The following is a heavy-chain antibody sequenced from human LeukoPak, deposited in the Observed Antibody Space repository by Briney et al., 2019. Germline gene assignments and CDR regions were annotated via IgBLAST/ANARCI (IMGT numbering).Heavy chain of an antibody. CDR1: GGSISSYY. CDR3: ARVPYSSGRWYYFDY. V-gene: IGHV4-59*08. D-gene: IGHD6-19*01. CDR2: IYDSGST. Sequence: SETLSLTCTVSGGSISSYYWSWIRQPPGKGLEWIGYIYDSGSTNYNPSLKSRVTISVDTSKNQFSLKLSSVTAADTAVYYCARVPYSSGRWYYFDYWGQGTLVTVSS. J-gene: IGHJ4*02.